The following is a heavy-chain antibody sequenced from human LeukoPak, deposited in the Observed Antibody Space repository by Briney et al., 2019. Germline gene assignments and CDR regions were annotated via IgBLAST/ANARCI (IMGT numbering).Heavy chain of an antibody. J-gene: IGHJ6*02. D-gene: IGHD7-27*01. Sequence: ASVKVSCKASGYTFTDYYLHWVRQAPGQGLEWMGIINPSSGRTSYAQKFQGRVTMTRDTSTTTVYMELNSLTSEDTAVYYCASSLGISYYYYGMDVWGQGTTVTVSS. CDR3: ASSLGISYYYYGMDV. CDR1: GYTFTDYY. V-gene: IGHV1-46*01. CDR2: INPSSGRT.